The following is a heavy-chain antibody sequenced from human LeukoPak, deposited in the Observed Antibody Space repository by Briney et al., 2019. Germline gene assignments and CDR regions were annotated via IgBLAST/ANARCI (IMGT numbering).Heavy chain of an antibody. D-gene: IGHD6-6*01. CDR3: ARDAYSSSPKPDY. J-gene: IGHJ4*02. V-gene: IGHV3-74*01. CDR2: INTDGSST. Sequence: GGSLRLSFAASGFTFSSYWMHWVRQAPGKGLVWVSRINTDGSSTSYADSVKGRFTISRDNAKNTLYLQMDSLRAEDTAVYYCARDAYSSSPKPDYWGQGTLVTVSS. CDR1: GFTFSSYW.